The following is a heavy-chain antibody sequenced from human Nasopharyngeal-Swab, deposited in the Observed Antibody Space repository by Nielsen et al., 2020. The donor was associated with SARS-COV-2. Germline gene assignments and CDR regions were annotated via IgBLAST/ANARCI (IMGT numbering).Heavy chain of an antibody. Sequence: GGSLRLSCAASGFTFSSYGMHWVRQAPGQGLEWVAVIWYDGSNKYYADSVKGRFTISRDNSKNTLYLQMNSLRAEDTAVYYCARDLTAMETSGYGMDVWGQGTTVTVSS. V-gene: IGHV3-33*01. CDR1: GFTFSSYG. D-gene: IGHD5-18*01. J-gene: IGHJ6*02. CDR3: ARDLTAMETSGYGMDV. CDR2: IWYDGSNK.